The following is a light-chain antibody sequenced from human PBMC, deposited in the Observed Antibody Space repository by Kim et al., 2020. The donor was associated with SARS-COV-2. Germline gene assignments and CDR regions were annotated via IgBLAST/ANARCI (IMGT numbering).Light chain of an antibody. CDR2: GAA. CDR3: QQYQHWPPLT. J-gene: IGKJ4*01. Sequence: CPGERAPPSRRGRQSVSGDLAWDQKKPGQCPRVPISGAAGRASGIPPRFSATGSGTEFSLTISSLQPEDVAVYYCQQYQHWPPLTFGGGTKGDIK. CDR1: QSVSGD. V-gene: IGKV3-15*01.